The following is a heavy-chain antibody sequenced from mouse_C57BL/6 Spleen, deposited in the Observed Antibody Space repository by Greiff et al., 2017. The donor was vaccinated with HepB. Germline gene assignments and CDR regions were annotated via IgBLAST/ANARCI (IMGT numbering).Heavy chain of an antibody. CDR2: IDPETGGT. D-gene: IGHD2-4*01. CDR1: GYTFTDYD. V-gene: IGHV1-15*01. Sequence: QVQLQQSGAELVRPGASVTLSCKASGYTFTDYDMHWVKQTPVHGLEWIGAIDPETGGTAYNQKFKGKAILTADKSSSTAYMELRSLTSEDSAVYYCTRSGDYLYYAMDYWGQGTSVTVSS. J-gene: IGHJ4*01. CDR3: TRSGDYLYYAMDY.